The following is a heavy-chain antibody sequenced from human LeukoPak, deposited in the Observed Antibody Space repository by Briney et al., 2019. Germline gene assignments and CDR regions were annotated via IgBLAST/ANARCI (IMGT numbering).Heavy chain of an antibody. CDR3: ARDRYYYDGSGYSPVY. V-gene: IGHV3-11*01. J-gene: IGHJ4*02. CDR1: GFTVSSNY. D-gene: IGHD3-22*01. CDR2: ISSSGSTI. Sequence: PGGSLRLSCAASGFTVSSNYMSWVRQAPGKGLEWVSYISSSGSTIYYADSVKGRFTISRDNAKNSLYLQMNSLRAEDTAVYYCARDRYYYDGSGYSPVYWGQGTLVTVSS.